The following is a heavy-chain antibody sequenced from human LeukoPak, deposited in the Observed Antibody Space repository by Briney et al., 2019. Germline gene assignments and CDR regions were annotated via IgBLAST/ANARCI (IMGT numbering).Heavy chain of an antibody. CDR2: FIPFLGIA. J-gene: IGHJ4*02. D-gene: IGHD4-17*01. V-gene: IGHV1-69*04. Sequence: GSSVKVSCKASGGTFSNYAISWVRQAPGQGLEWMGRFIPFLGIANYAQKLQGRVTMTTDTSTSTAYMELRSLISDDAAVYYCARGDDYGDYWGLYWGQGTLVTVSS. CDR3: ARGDDYGDYWGLY. CDR1: GGTFSNYA.